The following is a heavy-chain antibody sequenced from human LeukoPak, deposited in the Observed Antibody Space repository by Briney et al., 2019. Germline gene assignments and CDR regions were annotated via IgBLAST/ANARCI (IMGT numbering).Heavy chain of an antibody. CDR3: ARTVQLERPVPLRNYYYMDV. CDR1: GFTFSSYS. V-gene: IGHV3-21*04. J-gene: IGHJ6*03. Sequence: GGSLRLSCAASGFTFSSYSMNWVRQAPGKGLEWVSSISSSSSYIYYADSVKGRFTISRDNSKNTLYLQMHSLRAEDTAVYYCARTVQLERPVPLRNYYYMDVWGKGTTVTISS. CDR2: ISSSSSYI. D-gene: IGHD1-1*01.